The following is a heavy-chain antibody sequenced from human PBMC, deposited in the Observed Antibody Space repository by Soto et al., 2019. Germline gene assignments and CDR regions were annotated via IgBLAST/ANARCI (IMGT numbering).Heavy chain of an antibody. D-gene: IGHD6-6*01. CDR2: ISAYNGNT. J-gene: IGHJ6*02. CDR3: ARDAEYSSSSGYYYYYCMDV. CDR1: GYTFTSYG. Sequence: GASVKVSCKASGYTFTSYGISWVRQAPGQGLEWMGWISAYNGNTNYAQKLQGRVTMTTDTSTSTAYMELRSLRSDDTAVYYCARDAEYSSSSGYYYYYCMDVWGQGTTVTVSS. V-gene: IGHV1-18*01.